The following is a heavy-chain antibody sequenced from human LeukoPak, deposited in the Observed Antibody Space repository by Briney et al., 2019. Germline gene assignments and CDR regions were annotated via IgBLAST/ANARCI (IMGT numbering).Heavy chain of an antibody. V-gene: IGHV3-33*01. Sequence: GGSLRLSCAASGFTFSSYGMHWVRQAPGKGLEWVAVIWYDGSNKYYADSVKGRFTISRENSKNTLYLQMNSLRAEDTAVYYCAREDWNDEISGGYFDYWGQGTLVTVSS. CDR1: GFTFSSYG. D-gene: IGHD1-1*01. CDR2: IWYDGSNK. J-gene: IGHJ4*02. CDR3: AREDWNDEISGGYFDY.